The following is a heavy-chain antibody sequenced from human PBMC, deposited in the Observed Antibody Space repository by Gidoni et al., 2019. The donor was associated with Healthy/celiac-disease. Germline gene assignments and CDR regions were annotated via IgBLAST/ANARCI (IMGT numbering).Heavy chain of an antibody. CDR1: GGSFSGYY. CDR3: ARGLEVLWFGEQRYDAFDI. D-gene: IGHD3-10*01. V-gene: IGHV4-34*01. J-gene: IGHJ3*02. Sequence: QVQLQQWGAGLLKPSETLSLTCAVYGGSFSGYYWRWIRQPPGKGLEWIGEINHSGSTNYNPSLKSRVTISVDTSKNQFSLKLSSVTAADTAVYYCARGLEVLWFGEQRYDAFDIWGQGTMVTVSS. CDR2: INHSGST.